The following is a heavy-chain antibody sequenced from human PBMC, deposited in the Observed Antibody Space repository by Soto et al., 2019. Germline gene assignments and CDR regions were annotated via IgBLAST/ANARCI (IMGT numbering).Heavy chain of an antibody. CDR3: ARAGYDSSGYHYWYFDL. CDR1: GFTFSSYD. J-gene: IGHJ2*01. CDR2: IGTAGDP. V-gene: IGHV3-13*05. Sequence: PGGSLRLACAASGFTFSSYDRHWVRQATGKGLEWVSAIGTAGDPYYPGSVKGRFTISRENAKNSLYLQMNSLRAGDTAVYYCARAGYDSSGYHYWYFDLWGRGTLVTVYS. D-gene: IGHD3-22*01.